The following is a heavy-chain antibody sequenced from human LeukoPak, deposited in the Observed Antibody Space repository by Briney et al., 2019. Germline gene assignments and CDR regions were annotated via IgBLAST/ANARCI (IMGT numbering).Heavy chain of an antibody. Sequence: SQTLSLTCAISGDSVSSNSAAWNWIRQSPSRGLEWLGRTYYRSKWSNDYAVSVKGRITVNPDTSKNQFSLKLSSVTAADTAVYYCARYEYSSSPFHYHYYGMDVWGQGTTVTVSS. CDR3: ARYEYSSSPFHYHYYGMDV. CDR1: GDSVSSNSAA. CDR2: TYYRSKWSN. J-gene: IGHJ6*02. D-gene: IGHD6-13*01. V-gene: IGHV6-1*01.